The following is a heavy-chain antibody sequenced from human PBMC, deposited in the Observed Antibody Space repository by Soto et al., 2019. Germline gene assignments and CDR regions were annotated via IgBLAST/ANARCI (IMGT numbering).Heavy chain of an antibody. V-gene: IGHV4-34*01. D-gene: IGHD3-3*01. J-gene: IGHJ6*03. Sequence: SETLSLTCAVYGGSFSGYYWSWIRQPPGKGLEWIGEINHSGSTSYNPSLKSRVTISVDTSKNQFSLKLSSVTAADTAVYYCAREAGITKKRRGPYSYMDVWGKGTTVTVSS. CDR2: INHSGST. CDR3: AREAGITKKRRGPYSYMDV. CDR1: GGSFSGYY.